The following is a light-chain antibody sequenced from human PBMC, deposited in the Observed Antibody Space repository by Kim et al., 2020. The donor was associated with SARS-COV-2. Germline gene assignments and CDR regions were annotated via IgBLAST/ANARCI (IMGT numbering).Light chain of an antibody. CDR2: DAS. CDR1: QSVSTF. CDR3: QHRSNFPWT. J-gene: IGKJ1*01. Sequence: EIVLTQPPATLSLSPGERATLSCRASQSVSTFLAWYQQKPGQAPRLLIYDASDRATGIPARFSGSGSGTDFTLTISSLEPEDFAVYYCQHRSNFPWTFGQWTKVDIK. V-gene: IGKV3-11*01.